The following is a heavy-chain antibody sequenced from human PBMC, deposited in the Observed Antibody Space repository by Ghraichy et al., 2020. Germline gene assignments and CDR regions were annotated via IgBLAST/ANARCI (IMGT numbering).Heavy chain of an antibody. D-gene: IGHD3-22*01. J-gene: IGHJ4*02. CDR3: ARLDYYDSSGYSY. CDR1: GGSISSSSYY. CDR2: IYYSGST. Sequence: ESLNISCTVSGGSISSSSYYWGWIRQPPGKGLEWIGSIYYSGSTYYNPSLKSRVTISVDTSKNQFSLKLSSVTAADTAVYYCARLDYYDSSGYSYWGQGTLVTVSS. V-gene: IGHV4-39*01.